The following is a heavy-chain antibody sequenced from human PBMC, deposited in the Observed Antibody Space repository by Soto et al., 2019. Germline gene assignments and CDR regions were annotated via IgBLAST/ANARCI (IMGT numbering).Heavy chain of an antibody. V-gene: IGHV4-34*01. D-gene: IGHD3-10*01. J-gene: IGHJ6*02. CDR1: GGSFSGYY. CDR2: INHSGST. Sequence: SETLSLTCAVYGGSFSGYYWSWIRQPPGKRLEWIGEINHSGSTNYNPSLKSRVTISVDTSKNQFSLKLSSVTAADTAVYYCARHLGTTMVCFFIISYSSCCMVGWGQG. CDR3: ARHLGTTMVCFFIISYSSCCMVG.